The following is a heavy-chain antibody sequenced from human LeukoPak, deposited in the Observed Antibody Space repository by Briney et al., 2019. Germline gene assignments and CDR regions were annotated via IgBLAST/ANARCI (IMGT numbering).Heavy chain of an antibody. Sequence: KPSETLSLTCAVYGGSFSGYYWSWIRQPPGKGLEWIGEINHSGSTNYNPSLKSRVTISVDTSKNQFSLKLSSVTAADTAVYYCARGTPPLRYDFWSGYPNYFDYWGQGTLVTVSS. CDR3: ARGTPPLRYDFWSGYPNYFDY. CDR1: GGSFSGYY. V-gene: IGHV4-34*01. D-gene: IGHD3-3*01. J-gene: IGHJ4*02. CDR2: INHSGST.